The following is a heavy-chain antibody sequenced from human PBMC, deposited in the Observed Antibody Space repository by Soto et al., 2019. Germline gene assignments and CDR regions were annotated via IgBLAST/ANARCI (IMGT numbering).Heavy chain of an antibody. V-gene: IGHV1-2*02. CDR1: GCTFTGYY. CDR2: INPNSGGT. Sequence: AAVKVSCKACGCTFTGYYMHWVRQAPGQGLEWMGWINPNSGGTNYAQKFQGRVTMTRDTSISTAYMELSRLRSDDTAVYYCAREALDSSGSNWFDPWGQGTLVTVSS. J-gene: IGHJ5*02. D-gene: IGHD3-22*01. CDR3: AREALDSSGSNWFDP.